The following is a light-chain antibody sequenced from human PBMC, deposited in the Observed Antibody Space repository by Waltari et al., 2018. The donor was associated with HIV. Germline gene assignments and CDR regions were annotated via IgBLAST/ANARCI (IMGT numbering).Light chain of an antibody. CDR2: TAT. CDR3: QQSYYSPT. Sequence: DIQMTQSPSSLSASTGDRIDITCRASQNVKNYLNWYQQKPGQAPKILIYTATTVHTGVPSRFSGSGSGTEFTLTITNLQPEDFAVYFCQQSYYSPTFGPGTTVDFK. J-gene: IGKJ3*01. V-gene: IGKV1-39*01. CDR1: QNVKNY.